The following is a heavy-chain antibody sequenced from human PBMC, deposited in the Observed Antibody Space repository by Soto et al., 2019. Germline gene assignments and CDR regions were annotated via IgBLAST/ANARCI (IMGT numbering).Heavy chain of an antibody. V-gene: IGHV4-59*01. D-gene: IGHD1-26*01. CDR3: ARAGGGSY. Sequence: PSVRLSLTCSVAGGSISCYCWSWILLPSGKGLVLIGYIYYSGSTTYYSSFKGRVTISVDTFNYQFSLKLGSVTAADKAVYYCARAGGGSY. CDR2: IYYSGST. CDR1: GGSISCYC. J-gene: IGHJ4*03.